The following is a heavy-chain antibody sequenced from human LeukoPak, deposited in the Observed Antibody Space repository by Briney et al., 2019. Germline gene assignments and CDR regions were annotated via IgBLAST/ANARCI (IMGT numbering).Heavy chain of an antibody. Sequence: ASVKVSCTPSGYTFTNYYMHWVRQSPGHGLEWMGVLNPSSGSTFYAQKLLARVTSTSHTSRSTLYMELSSLRSEDTAVYYCARDVAGSTSYYNTYYYYYMDVWGKGTTVTVSS. CDR3: ARDVAGSTSYYNTYYYYYMDV. V-gene: IGHV1-46*01. CDR1: GYTFTNYY. J-gene: IGHJ6*03. CDR2: LNPSSGST. D-gene: IGHD3-10*01.